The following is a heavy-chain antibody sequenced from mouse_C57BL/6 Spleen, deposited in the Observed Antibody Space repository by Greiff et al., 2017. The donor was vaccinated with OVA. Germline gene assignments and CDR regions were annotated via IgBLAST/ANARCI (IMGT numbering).Heavy chain of an antibody. J-gene: IGHJ4*01. Sequence: EVQLQQSGPVLVKPGASVKMSCKASGYTFTDYYMNWVKQSHGKGLEWIGVIYPYNGGTSYNQKFKGKATLTVDKSSSTAYMKLNSLTSEDSAVYYCARESSYVAMDYWGQGTSVTVSS. CDR3: ARESSYVAMDY. D-gene: IGHD1-1*01. V-gene: IGHV1-19*01. CDR1: GYTFTDYY. CDR2: IYPYNGGT.